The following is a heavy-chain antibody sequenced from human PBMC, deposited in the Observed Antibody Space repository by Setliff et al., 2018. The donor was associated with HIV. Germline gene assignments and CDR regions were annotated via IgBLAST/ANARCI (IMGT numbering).Heavy chain of an antibody. CDR2: MNPNSGNT. CDR3: ARRIGFDV. CDR1: GYTFTNYD. V-gene: IGHV1-8*01. Sequence: GASVKVSCKASGYTFTNYDINWVRQVTGQGLEWMGWMNPNSGNTGYGQKFKGRVTMTRDTSISTAYMELSNLGSEDTAVYYCARRIGFDVWGQGTMVTVSS. J-gene: IGHJ3*01. D-gene: IGHD2-15*01.